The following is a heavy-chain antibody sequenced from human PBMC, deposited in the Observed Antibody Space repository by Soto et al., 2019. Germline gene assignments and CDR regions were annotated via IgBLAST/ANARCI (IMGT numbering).Heavy chain of an antibody. Sequence: PSETLSLTCTVSSYSISSGSYWNWLRQAPGKGLEWIGSIYRSGNTYYNPSLRSRATVSVDMSKNQFSLKVNSVTAADTAIYYCARCEALVPGGFDVWGXGTTVTVSS. CDR1: SYSISSGSY. D-gene: IGHD2-2*01. CDR2: IYRSGNT. V-gene: IGHV4-38-2*02. J-gene: IGHJ6*02. CDR3: ARCEALVPGGFDV.